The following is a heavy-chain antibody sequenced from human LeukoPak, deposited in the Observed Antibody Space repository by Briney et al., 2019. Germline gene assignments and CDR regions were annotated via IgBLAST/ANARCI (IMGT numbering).Heavy chain of an antibody. CDR2: IYNSGST. V-gene: IGHV4-59*01. Sequence: SETLSLTCTVSGGSISIYYWSWIRQPPGKGLEWIGYIYNSGSTNCNPSLKSRVTTSVDTSKNQFSPNLGSVTAADTAVYYCVRDRELNYWGQGTLVTVSS. CDR1: GGSISIYY. CDR3: VRDRELNY. D-gene: IGHD3-10*01. J-gene: IGHJ4*02.